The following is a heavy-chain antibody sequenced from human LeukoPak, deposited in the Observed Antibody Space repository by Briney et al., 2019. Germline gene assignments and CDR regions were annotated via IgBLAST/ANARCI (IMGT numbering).Heavy chain of an antibody. CDR1: GGSISGSSYY. Sequence: NPSETLSLTCTVSGGSISGSSYYWGWIRQPPGKGLEWIGSIYYSGSTYYNPSLKSRVTISVDTSKNQFSLKLSSVTAADTAVYYCARHYHGDYLGNWFDPWGQGTLVTVSS. CDR3: ARHYHGDYLGNWFDP. CDR2: IYYSGST. D-gene: IGHD4-17*01. V-gene: IGHV4-39*01. J-gene: IGHJ5*02.